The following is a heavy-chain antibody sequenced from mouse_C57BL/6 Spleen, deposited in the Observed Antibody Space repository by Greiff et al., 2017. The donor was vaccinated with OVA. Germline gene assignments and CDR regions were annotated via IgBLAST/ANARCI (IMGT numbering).Heavy chain of an antibody. CDR2: ISYDGSN. CDR1: GYSITSGYY. CDR3: ARGYYGSRLDY. Sequence: EVKLVESGPGLVKPSQSLSLTCSVTGYSITSGYYWNWIRQFPGNKLEWMGYISYDGSNNYNPSLKNRISITRDTSKNQFFLKLNSVTTEDTATYYCARGYYGSRLDYWGQGTTLTVSS. J-gene: IGHJ2*01. D-gene: IGHD1-1*01. V-gene: IGHV3-6*01.